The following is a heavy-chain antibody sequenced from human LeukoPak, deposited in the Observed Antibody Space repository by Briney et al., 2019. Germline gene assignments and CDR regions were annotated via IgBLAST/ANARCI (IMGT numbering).Heavy chain of an antibody. CDR2: IYHSGST. D-gene: IGHD4-17*01. Sequence: RTSETLSLTCTVSGGSISSSNWWSWVRQPPGKGLEWIGEIYHSGSTNYNPSLKSRVTISLDKSKNQFSLKLYSVTAADTAVYYCARASHDYGDYSHFDYWGQGTLVTVSS. CDR3: ARASHDYGDYSHFDY. V-gene: IGHV4-4*02. J-gene: IGHJ4*02. CDR1: GGSISSSNW.